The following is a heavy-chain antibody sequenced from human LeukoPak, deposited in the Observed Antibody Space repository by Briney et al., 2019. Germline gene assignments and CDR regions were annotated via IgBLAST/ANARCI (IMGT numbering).Heavy chain of an antibody. V-gene: IGHV3-30-3*01. CDR1: GFTFSSYA. D-gene: IGHD6-13*01. J-gene: IGHJ4*02. CDR3: ASSRYSSSWALN. CDR2: ISYDGSNK. Sequence: PGGSLRLSCAASGFTFSSYAMHWVRQAPGKGLEWVAVISYDGSNKYYADSVKGRFTISRDNSKNTLYLQMNSLRAEDTTVYYRASSRYSSSWALNWGQGTLVTVSS.